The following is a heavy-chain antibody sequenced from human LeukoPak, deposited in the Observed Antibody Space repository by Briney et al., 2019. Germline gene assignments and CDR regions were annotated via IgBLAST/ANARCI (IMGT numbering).Heavy chain of an antibody. D-gene: IGHD4-17*01. V-gene: IGHV1-2*02. J-gene: IGHJ1*01. CDR2: VNPNSGGT. CDR3: ARGMDYGDYAGNFQH. CDR1: GYTFTGYY. Sequence: ASVEVSCKASGYTFTGYYMHWVRQAPGQGLEWMGWVNPNSGGTNYAQKFQGRVTMTRDTSISTAYMELSRLRSDDTAVYYCARGMDYGDYAGNFQHWGQGTLVTVSS.